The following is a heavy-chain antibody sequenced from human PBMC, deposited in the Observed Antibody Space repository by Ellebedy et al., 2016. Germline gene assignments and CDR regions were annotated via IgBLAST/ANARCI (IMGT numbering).Heavy chain of an antibody. J-gene: IGHJ4*02. D-gene: IGHD2-21*02. CDR1: GFTFDDYA. CDR3: ARGPYCGGDCYYFDY. V-gene: IGHV3-9*01. CDR2: ISWNSGSI. Sequence: GGSLRLXCAASGFTFDDYAMHWVRQAPGKGLEWVSGISWNSGSIGYADSVKGRFTISRDNAKNSLYLQMNSLRAEDTALYYCARGPYCGGDCYYFDYWGQGTLVTVSS.